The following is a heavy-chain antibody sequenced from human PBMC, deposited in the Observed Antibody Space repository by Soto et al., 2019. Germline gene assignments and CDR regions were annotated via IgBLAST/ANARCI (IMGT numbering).Heavy chain of an antibody. Sequence: SETLSLTCAVYCGSFSGHSWTWIRQSPGKGLEWIGDINHSGRVNYSPSLKSRVTISLDTSKNQFSLTLSAVTAADTAMYYCSTRAYDTNVYYRGDPWRQLTQVTV. D-gene: IGHD3-22*01. V-gene: IGHV4-34*01. CDR1: CGSFSGHS. CDR2: INHSGRV. J-gene: IGHJ5*01. CDR3: STRAYDTNVYYRGDP.